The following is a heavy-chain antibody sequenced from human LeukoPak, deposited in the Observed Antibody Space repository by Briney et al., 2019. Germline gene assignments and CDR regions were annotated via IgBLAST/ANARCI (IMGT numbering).Heavy chain of an antibody. CDR1: GFTFDDYA. Sequence: PGGSLRLSCAASGFTFDDYAMHWVRQAPGKDLEWVSGISWNSGSIGYADSVKGRFTISRDNAKNSLYLQMNSLRAEDTALYYCAKDNSWDYGGNSDNWFDPWGQGTLVTVSS. D-gene: IGHD4-23*01. CDR3: AKDNSWDYGGNSDNWFDP. V-gene: IGHV3-9*01. CDR2: ISWNSGSI. J-gene: IGHJ5*02.